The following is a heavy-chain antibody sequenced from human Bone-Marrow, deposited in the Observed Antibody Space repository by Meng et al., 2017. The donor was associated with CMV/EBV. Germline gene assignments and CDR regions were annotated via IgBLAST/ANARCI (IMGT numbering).Heavy chain of an antibody. CDR2: ISAYNGNT. D-gene: IGHD1-26*01. Sequence: ASVKVSCKASGYTFTSYGISWVRQAPGQGLEWMGWISAYNGNTNYAQKLQGRVTMTTDTSTSTAYMELRSLRSDDTAVYYCARDGEWELLNGQSYYYYYGMEVWGQGPTVTGSS. CDR3: ARDGEWELLNGQSYYYYYGMEV. J-gene: IGHJ6*02. CDR1: GYTFTSYG. V-gene: IGHV1-18*01.